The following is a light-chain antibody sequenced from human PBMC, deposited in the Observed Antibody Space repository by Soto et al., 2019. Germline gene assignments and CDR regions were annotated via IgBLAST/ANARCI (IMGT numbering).Light chain of an antibody. CDR3: QHYSGDRTT. CDR1: QSINKW. J-gene: IGKJ1*01. Sequence: DIQMTQSPSTLSASVGDRVTISCRASQSINKWLAWYQQKPGKAPKLLISEVSTLHSDVPSRFSGIGSGTEFTLTISSLQPDDFATYFCQHYSGDRTTFGQGTKV. V-gene: IGKV1-5*03. CDR2: EVS.